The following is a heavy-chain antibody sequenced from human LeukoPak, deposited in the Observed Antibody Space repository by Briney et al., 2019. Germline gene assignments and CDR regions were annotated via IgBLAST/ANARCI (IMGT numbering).Heavy chain of an antibody. CDR3: AGTTCGGDCYSEY. CDR1: GFTVSSNY. V-gene: IGHV3-53*01. J-gene: IGHJ4*02. Sequence: GGSLRLSCAAYGFTVSSNYMSWVRQAPGKGLEWVSVIFSGGRTYYADSVKGRFTISRDNSKNTLYLQMNSLRAEDTAVYYCAGTTCGGDCYSEYWGQGTQVTVSS. CDR2: IFSGGRT. D-gene: IGHD2-21*02.